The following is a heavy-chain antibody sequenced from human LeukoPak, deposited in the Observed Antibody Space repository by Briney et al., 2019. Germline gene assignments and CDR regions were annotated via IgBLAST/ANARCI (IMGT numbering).Heavy chain of an antibody. CDR2: IIPIFGTA. Sequence: SVKVSCKASGGTFSSYAISWVRQAPGQGLEWMGGIIPIFGTANYAQKFQGRVTITADESTSTAYMELSSLRSEDTAVYYGAWGVIGGNMVRGVLGDYYYGMDVWGQGTTVTVSS. V-gene: IGHV1-69*01. J-gene: IGHJ6*02. CDR3: AWGVIGGNMVRGVLGDYYYGMDV. CDR1: GGTFSSYA. D-gene: IGHD3-10*01.